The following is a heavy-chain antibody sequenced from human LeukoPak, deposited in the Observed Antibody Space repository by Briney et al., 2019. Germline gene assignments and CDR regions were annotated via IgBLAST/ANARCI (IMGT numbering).Heavy chain of an antibody. J-gene: IGHJ4*02. CDR1: GFTFSTYS. Sequence: GGSMRLSCAASGFTFSTYSMNWVRQAPGKGLEWVSYIGSSSSYIDYAGSVRGRFTVSRDNAKNSLYLQMNSLRDEDTAVYYCVAMGYNYFDPWGQGSLVIVSS. CDR3: VAMGYNYFDP. CDR2: IGSSSSYI. D-gene: IGHD5-18*01. V-gene: IGHV3-21*01.